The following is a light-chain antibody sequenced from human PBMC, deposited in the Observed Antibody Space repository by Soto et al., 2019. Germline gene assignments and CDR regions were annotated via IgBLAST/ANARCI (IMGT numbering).Light chain of an antibody. CDR3: ATRDDTLSGSVV. CDR1: SSNIGSHS. CDR2: RDV. Sequence: QSVLTQPPSASGPPGQWVTISCSGSSSNIGSHSVYWYQQLPGMAPKLLFYRDVNRPSWVPDRMSASKSGTSASLAISRLRYDDEAIYYCATRDDTLSGSVVFGGGTKVTVL. J-gene: IGLJ2*01. V-gene: IGLV1-47*01.